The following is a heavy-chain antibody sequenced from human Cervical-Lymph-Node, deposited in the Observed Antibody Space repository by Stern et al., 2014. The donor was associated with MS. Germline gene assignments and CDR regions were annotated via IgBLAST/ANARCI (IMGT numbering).Heavy chain of an antibody. CDR2: ISSGGSYI. CDR3: ERGRGGNYRYYFDY. V-gene: IGHV3-21*01. D-gene: IGHD4-23*01. CDR1: GFTFSSYS. Sequence: EVQLVESGGGLVKPGGSLRLSCAASGFTFSSYSMHWVRQAPGKGLEWVASISSGGSYIYYADSLKGRFNISRDNAKNSLYLQMNSLRAEDTAVYYCERGRGGNYRYYFDYWGQGTLVTVSS. J-gene: IGHJ4*02.